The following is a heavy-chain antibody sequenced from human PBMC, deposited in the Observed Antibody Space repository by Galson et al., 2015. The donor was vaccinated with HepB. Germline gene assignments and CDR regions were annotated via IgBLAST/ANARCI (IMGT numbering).Heavy chain of an antibody. D-gene: IGHD1-26*01. J-gene: IGHJ4*02. Sequence: SLRLSCAASGFTFSSYSMDWVRQAPGKGLEWVSSISSSSSYIYYADSVKGRFTISRDNAKNSLYLQMNSLRAEDTAVYYCARDPGLPGSYGFDYWGQGTLVTVSS. CDR3: ARDPGLPGSYGFDY. CDR2: ISSSSSYI. V-gene: IGHV3-21*01. CDR1: GFTFSSYS.